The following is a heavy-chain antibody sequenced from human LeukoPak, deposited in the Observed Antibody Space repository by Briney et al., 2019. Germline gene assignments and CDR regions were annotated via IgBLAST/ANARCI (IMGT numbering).Heavy chain of an antibody. CDR3: ARVRSSGWYAYYYYYYMDV. J-gene: IGHJ6*03. CDR2: ISAYNGNT. D-gene: IGHD6-19*01. V-gene: IGHV1-18*01. CDR1: GYTFTSYG. Sequence: ASVKVSCKASGYTFTSYGISWVRQAPGQGLEWMGWISAYNGNTNYAQKLQGRVTMTTDTSTSTAYMELRSLRSDDTAVYYCARVRSSGWYAYYYYYYMDVWGKGTTVTVSS.